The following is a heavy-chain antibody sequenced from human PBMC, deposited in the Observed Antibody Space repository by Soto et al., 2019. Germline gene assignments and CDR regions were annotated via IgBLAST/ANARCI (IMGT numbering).Heavy chain of an antibody. V-gene: IGHV4-30-2*01. D-gene: IGHD3-10*01. CDR1: GGSISSGGYS. J-gene: IGHJ5*02. Sequence: PSETLSLTCAVSGGSISSGGYSWNWIRQPPGKGLEWIGYIYHSGYTFYNPSLKSRVTISVDKSKNQFSLKLSSVTAADTAVYYCARLLWFGELLYNWFDPWGQGTLVTVSS. CDR3: ARLLWFGELLYNWFDP. CDR2: IYHSGYT.